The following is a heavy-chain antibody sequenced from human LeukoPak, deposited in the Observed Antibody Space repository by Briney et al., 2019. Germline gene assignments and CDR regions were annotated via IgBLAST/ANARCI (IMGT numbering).Heavy chain of an antibody. J-gene: IGHJ4*02. V-gene: IGHV1-46*01. D-gene: IGHD1-1*01. CDR3: AREAGPIDY. CDR2: INPSGGST. CDR1: GYTFTNYA. Sequence: ASVKVSCKASGYTFTNYAMNWVRQAPGQGLEWMGIINPSGGSTSYAQKFQGRVTMTRDTSTSTVYMELSSLRSEDTAVYYCAREAGPIDYWGQGTLVTVSS.